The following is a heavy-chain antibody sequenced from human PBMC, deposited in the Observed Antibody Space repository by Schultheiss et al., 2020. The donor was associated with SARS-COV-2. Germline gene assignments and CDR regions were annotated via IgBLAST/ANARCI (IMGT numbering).Heavy chain of an antibody. Sequence: GGSLRLSCAASGFTFSDYYMSWIRQAPGKGLEWVSYISSSSSYTNYADSVKGRFTISRDNAKNSLYLQMSSLRPEDTAVYYCVKGPLSPFDFWGQGTLVTVSS. J-gene: IGHJ4*02. CDR3: VKGPLSPFDF. CDR1: GFTFSDYY. CDR2: ISSSSSYT. V-gene: IGHV3-11*06.